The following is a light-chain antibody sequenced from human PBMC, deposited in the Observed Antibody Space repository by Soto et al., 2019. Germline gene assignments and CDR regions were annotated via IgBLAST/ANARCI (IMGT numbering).Light chain of an antibody. CDR3: QQLNSYPSIT. CDR1: QGISSY. V-gene: IGKV1-9*01. J-gene: IGKJ5*01. CDR2: AAS. Sequence: DIQMTQSPSSLSASVGDRVTIACRSSQGISSYLAWYQQKPGKAPKLLIYAASTLQSGVPSRFSGSGSGIEFTLTISSLQPEDFATYYCQQLNSYPSITFGQGTRLEIK.